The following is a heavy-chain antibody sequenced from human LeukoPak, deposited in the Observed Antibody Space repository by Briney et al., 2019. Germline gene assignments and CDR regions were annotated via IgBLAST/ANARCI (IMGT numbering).Heavy chain of an antibody. D-gene: IGHD3-10*01. V-gene: IGHV1-8*01. CDR2: MNPNSGNT. J-gene: IGHJ4*02. CDR3: ARGSLMVRGLVY. CDR1: GFTFTSYD. Sequence: ASVKVSCKASGFTFTSYDINWVRQATGQGLEWMGWMNPNSGNTGYAQKFQGRVTMTRNTSISTAYMELSSLRSEDTAVYYCARGSLMVRGLVYWGQGTLVTVSS.